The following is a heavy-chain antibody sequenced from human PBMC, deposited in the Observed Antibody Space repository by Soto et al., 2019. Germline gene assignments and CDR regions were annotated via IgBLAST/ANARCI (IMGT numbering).Heavy chain of an antibody. CDR1: GGSMSPFY. CDR2: IYYSGNT. J-gene: IGHJ6*02. CDR3: ARGVYDYWSGYYAGSGLDV. D-gene: IGHD3-3*01. Sequence: QVPLQESGPGLVKPSETLFLTCTVSGGSMSPFYWNWIRQSPGKGLEWIGYIYYSGNTNYNPSLKSRVAILVDTCKNPFYLKLRSVTAADTAVYSGARGVYDYWSGYYAGSGLDVWGQGTTVTVSS. V-gene: IGHV4-59*13.